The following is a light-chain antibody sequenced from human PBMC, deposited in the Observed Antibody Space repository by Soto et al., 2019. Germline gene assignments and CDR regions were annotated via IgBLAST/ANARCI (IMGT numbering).Light chain of an antibody. CDR2: DVN. J-gene: IGLJ2*01. V-gene: IGLV2-14*01. CDR3: SSYTSSIS. CDR1: SSDVGGYNY. Sequence: QSALTQPASVSGSPGQSITISCTGTSSDVGGYNYVSWYQQHPGKAPKLMIYDVNTRPSGVSNRFSGSKSGNTASLTISGLQAXDEADYYCSSYTSSISFGGGTKVTVL.